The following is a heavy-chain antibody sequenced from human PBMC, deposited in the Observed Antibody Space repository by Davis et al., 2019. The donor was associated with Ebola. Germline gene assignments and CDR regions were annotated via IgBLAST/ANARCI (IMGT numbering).Heavy chain of an antibody. V-gene: IGHV3-23*01. Sequence: GESLKISCAASGFTFSSYAMSWVRQAPGKGLEWVSAISGSGGSTYCADSVKGRFTISRDNSKNTLYLQMNSLRAEDTAVYYCAKTDCSGGSCYLFDYWGQGTLVTVSS. J-gene: IGHJ4*02. CDR1: GFTFSSYA. CDR3: AKTDCSGGSCYLFDY. D-gene: IGHD2-15*01. CDR2: ISGSGGST.